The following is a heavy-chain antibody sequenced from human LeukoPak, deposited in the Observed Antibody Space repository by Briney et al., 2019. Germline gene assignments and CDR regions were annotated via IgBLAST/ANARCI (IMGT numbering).Heavy chain of an antibody. CDR2: IYYSGST. J-gene: IGHJ4*02. V-gene: IGHV4-59*01. CDR3: AGHGVRGVIHY. CDR1: GGSISSYY. D-gene: IGHD3-10*01. Sequence: SETLSLTCTVSGGSISSYYWSWIRPPPGKGLEWIGYIYYSGSTNYNPPLKSRVTISVDTSKNQFSLKLSSVTAADTAVYYCAGHGVRGVIHYWGQGTLVTVSS.